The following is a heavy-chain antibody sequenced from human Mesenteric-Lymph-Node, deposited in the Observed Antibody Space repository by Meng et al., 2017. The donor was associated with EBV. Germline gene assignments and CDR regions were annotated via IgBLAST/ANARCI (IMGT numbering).Heavy chain of an antibody. D-gene: IGHD2-21*01. J-gene: IGHJ4*02. CDR1: GDSISSSNW. Sequence: QGEPPGSGPGLVKPAGTLSLTCAVSGDSISSSNWWNWARQSPGKGLEWIGEIYPTGSTNYSPSFESRVTMSVDKSKNQFSLILNSVTAADTAMYYCARGVLFRGVIDLYYFDYWGQGTLVTVSS. V-gene: IGHV4-4*02. CDR2: IYPTGST. CDR3: ARGVLFRGVIDLYYFDY.